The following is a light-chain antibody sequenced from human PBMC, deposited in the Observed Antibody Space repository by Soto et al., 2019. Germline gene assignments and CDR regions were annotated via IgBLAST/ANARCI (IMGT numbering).Light chain of an antibody. CDR2: KVS. V-gene: IGKV2-30*01. Sequence: DVVMTQSPLSLPVTLGQPASISCRSSQSLVYSDGNTYFSWFQQRPGRPPRRLIYKVSNRDSGVPARFSGSGSGTDFALKISRVEAEDVGVYYCMQGTHWPITFGQGTRLEIK. J-gene: IGKJ5*01. CDR1: QSLVYSDGNTY. CDR3: MQGTHWPIT.